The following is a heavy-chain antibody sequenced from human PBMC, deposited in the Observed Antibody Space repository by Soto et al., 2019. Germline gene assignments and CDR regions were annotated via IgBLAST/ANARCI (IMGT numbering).Heavy chain of an antibody. Sequence: PGGSLRLSCAASGFTFSSYAMSWFRQAPGKGLEWVSAISGSGGSTYYADSVKGRFTISRDNSRDTLYLQMNSLRAEDTAVYYCAKPYEFWSGYSTYGMDVWGQGTTVTVSS. J-gene: IGHJ6*02. CDR2: ISGSGGST. D-gene: IGHD3-3*01. CDR1: GFTFSSYA. CDR3: AKPYEFWSGYSTYGMDV. V-gene: IGHV3-23*01.